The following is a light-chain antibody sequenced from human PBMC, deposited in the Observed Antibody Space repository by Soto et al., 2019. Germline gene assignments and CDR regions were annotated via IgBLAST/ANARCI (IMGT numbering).Light chain of an antibody. CDR1: SSDVGNYKY. CDR2: EVS. V-gene: IGLV2-14*01. J-gene: IGLJ1*01. Sequence: LTQPASVSESPGQSITISCTGTSSDVGNYKYVSWYQQHPGKAPKLMIYEVSNRPSGVSNRFSGSKSGNTASLTISGLQAEDETDYYCFSYTSSGTYVFGTGTKVTVL. CDR3: FSYTSSGTYV.